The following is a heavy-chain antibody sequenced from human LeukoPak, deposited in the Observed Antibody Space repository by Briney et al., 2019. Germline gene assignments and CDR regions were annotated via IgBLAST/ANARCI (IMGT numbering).Heavy chain of an antibody. J-gene: IGHJ4*02. D-gene: IGHD4-11*01. CDR1: GGSISSSNYY. V-gene: IGHV4-39*01. CDR2: IYYSGST. Sequence: SETLSLTRSVSGGSISSSNYYWGWIRQSPGKGLEWIGSIYYSGSTYYNPSLKSRLTISVDTSKNQFSLQLSSVTAADTAVYYCVRQKITTSDYWGQGSMVTVSS. CDR3: VRQKITTSDY.